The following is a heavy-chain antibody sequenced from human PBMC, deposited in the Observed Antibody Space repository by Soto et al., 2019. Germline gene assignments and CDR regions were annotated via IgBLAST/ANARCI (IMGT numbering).Heavy chain of an antibody. CDR1: GFTFDDYG. Sequence: PGGSLRLSCAASGFTFDDYGMSWVRQAPGKGLEWVSGINWNGGSTGYADSVKGRFTISRDNAKNSLYLQMNSLRAEDTALYHCARVLDILTANWFDPWGQGTLVTVSS. CDR3: ARVLDILTANWFDP. CDR2: INWNGGST. V-gene: IGHV3-20*01. D-gene: IGHD3-9*01. J-gene: IGHJ5*02.